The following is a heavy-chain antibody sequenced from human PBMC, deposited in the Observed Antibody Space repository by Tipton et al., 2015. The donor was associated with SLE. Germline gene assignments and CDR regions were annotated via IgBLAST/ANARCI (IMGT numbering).Heavy chain of an antibody. J-gene: IGHJ4*02. CDR3: ARGSAESRPYYFHY. CDR1: GFTLSNYS. V-gene: IGHV3-21*04. Sequence: GSLRLSCAVSGFTLSNYSMNWVRQAPGKGLEWVSSISSSSYYIYYADSVKGRFTISRDNSKNTLYLQMSSLRVEDTAVYYCARGSAESRPYYFHYWGQGTLVTVSS. D-gene: IGHD6-13*01. CDR2: ISSSSYYI.